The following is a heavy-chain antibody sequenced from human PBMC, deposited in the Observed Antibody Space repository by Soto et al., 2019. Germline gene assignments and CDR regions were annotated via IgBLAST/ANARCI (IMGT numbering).Heavy chain of an antibody. Sequence: ASVKVSCKASEYTFTSYYMHWVRQAPGQGLEWMGIINPSGGSTSYAQKFQGRVTMTRDTSTSTVYMELSSLRSEDTAVYYCASTVTATDYYFDYWGQGTLVTVSS. CDR1: EYTFTSYY. J-gene: IGHJ4*02. CDR2: INPSGGST. V-gene: IGHV1-46*03. D-gene: IGHD4-17*01. CDR3: ASTVTATDYYFDY.